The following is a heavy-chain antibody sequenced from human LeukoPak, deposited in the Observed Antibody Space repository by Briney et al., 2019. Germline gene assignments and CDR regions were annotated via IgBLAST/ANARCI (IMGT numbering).Heavy chain of an antibody. D-gene: IGHD3-3*01. J-gene: IGHJ6*03. CDR2: IYYSGST. CDR1: GGSISSHY. V-gene: IGHV4-59*11. CDR3: ARRGNDFWSGYYYYYYMDV. Sequence: SETLSLTCTVSGGSISSHYWSRIRQPPGKGLEWIGYIYYSGSTNYNPSLKSRVTISVDTSKNQFSLKLSSVTAADTAVYYCARRGNDFWSGYYYYYYMDVWGKGTTVTVSS.